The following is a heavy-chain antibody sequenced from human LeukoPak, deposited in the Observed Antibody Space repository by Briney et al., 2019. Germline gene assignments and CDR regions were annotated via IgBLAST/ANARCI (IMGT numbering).Heavy chain of an antibody. CDR2: IYPDHSNT. CDR1: GYTFTNYW. D-gene: IGHD6-13*01. V-gene: IGHV5-51*01. Sequence: GESLKISCKASGYTFTNYWIGWVRQMPGQGLEWMGIIYPDHSNTIYGPSFQGQVTISADKSINTAYLEWSSLKASDTAIYYCARQGAAGKYYYYYMDVWGKGTTVTVSS. J-gene: IGHJ6*03. CDR3: ARQGAAGKYYYYYMDV.